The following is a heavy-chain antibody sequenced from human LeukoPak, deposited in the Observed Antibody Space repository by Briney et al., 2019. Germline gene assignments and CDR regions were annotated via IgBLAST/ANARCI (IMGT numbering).Heavy chain of an antibody. J-gene: IGHJ4*02. D-gene: IGHD3-10*01. CDR3: ASLWNYGSGSYLDY. CDR1: GGSISSSSYY. CDR2: ISYSGST. Sequence: KASETLSLTCIVSGGSISSSSYYWGWIRQPPGKGLEWMGSISYSGSTYYNPSLKSRVTISVDTSKNHFSLKLSSVTAADTAVYYCASLWNYGSGSYLDYWGQGTLVTVSS. V-gene: IGHV4-39*02.